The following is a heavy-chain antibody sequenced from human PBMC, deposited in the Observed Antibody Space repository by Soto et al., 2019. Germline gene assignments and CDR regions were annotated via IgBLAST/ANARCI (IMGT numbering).Heavy chain of an antibody. CDR1: GGSFSTYY. J-gene: IGHJ3*02. D-gene: IGHD3-9*01. CDR2: INHSGNN. V-gene: IGHV4-34*01. CDR3: ARGGSNDWQVAFDI. Sequence: SETLSLTCVVSGGSFSTYYYNWIRLSPGKGLEWIGEINHSGNNNYSPSLKSRVTMSLDTSKNQFSLKLTSVTAADTAVYYCARGGSNDWQVAFDIWGQGTMVTVSS.